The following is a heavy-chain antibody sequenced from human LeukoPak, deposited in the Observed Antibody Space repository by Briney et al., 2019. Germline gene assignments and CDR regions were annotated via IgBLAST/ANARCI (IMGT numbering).Heavy chain of an antibody. Sequence: ASVKVSCKASGYTFTGYYMHWVRQAPGQGLEWMGWINPNSGGTIYAQNFQGRVTMTRDTSISTAYMELSRLRSDDTAVYYCARDLSYFGSGSYYFDYWGQGTLVTVSS. J-gene: IGHJ4*02. CDR1: GYTFTGYY. CDR2: INPNSGGT. D-gene: IGHD3-10*01. CDR3: ARDLSYFGSGSYYFDY. V-gene: IGHV1-2*02.